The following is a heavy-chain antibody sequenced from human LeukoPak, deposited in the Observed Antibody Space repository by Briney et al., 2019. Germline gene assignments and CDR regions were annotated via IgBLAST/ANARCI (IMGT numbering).Heavy chain of an antibody. Sequence: GGSLRLSCAASGFTFSNFAMSWARQAPGKGLEWVSAISGGADGPYYADSVKGRFTISRDNSKNTLYLQMNSLRAEDTAIYYCAKFEGHPWGTYRLDYWGQGTLVTVSS. CDR1: GFTFSNFA. CDR2: ISGGADGP. V-gene: IGHV3-23*01. J-gene: IGHJ4*02. CDR3: AKFEGHPWGTYRLDY. D-gene: IGHD3-16*02.